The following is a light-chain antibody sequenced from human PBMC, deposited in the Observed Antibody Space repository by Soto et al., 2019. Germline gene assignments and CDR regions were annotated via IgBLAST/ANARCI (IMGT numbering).Light chain of an antibody. Sequence: GMTQSSSSLSPSTVDRFTITFPASQGISSYLAWYQQKPGKAPKLLIYAASTLQSGVPSRFSGSGSGTDFTLTISCLQSEDFATYYCQQYYSYLPLTFGGGTKVDI. J-gene: IGKJ4*01. CDR2: AAS. CDR3: QQYYSYLPLT. CDR1: QGISSY. V-gene: IGKV1-8*01.